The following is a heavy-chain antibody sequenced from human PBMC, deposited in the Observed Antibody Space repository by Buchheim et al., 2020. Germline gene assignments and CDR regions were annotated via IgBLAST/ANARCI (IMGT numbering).Heavy chain of an antibody. CDR3: ATTYDRSWFN. D-gene: IGHD3-22*01. CDR1: GFTFSSYW. Sequence: EVQLVESGGGLVQPGGFLRLSCAASGFTFSSYWIHWVRQAPGKGLEWVSRINPDGSSTSYADSVKGRYTISRDNAENMLPLQMISLRAEDTAVYYCATTYDRSWFNWGQGTL. CDR2: INPDGSST. V-gene: IGHV3-74*01. J-gene: IGHJ4*02.